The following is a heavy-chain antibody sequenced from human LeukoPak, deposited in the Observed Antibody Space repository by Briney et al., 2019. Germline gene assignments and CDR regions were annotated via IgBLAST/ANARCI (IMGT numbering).Heavy chain of an antibody. V-gene: IGHV1-24*01. CDR1: GYTLTELS. CDR3: ATVALDGGYSIAFDI. D-gene: IGHD4-23*01. J-gene: IGHJ3*02. CDR2: FDPEGGET. Sequence: ASVKVSCKVSGYTLTELSMHWVRQAPGKGLEWMGGFDPEGGETIYAQKFQGRVTTTEDTSTDTAYMELSSLRSEDTAVYYCATVALDGGYSIAFDIWGQGTMVTVSS.